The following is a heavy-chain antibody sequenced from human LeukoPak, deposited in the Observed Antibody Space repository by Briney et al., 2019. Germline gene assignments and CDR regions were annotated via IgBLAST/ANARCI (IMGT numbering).Heavy chain of an antibody. D-gene: IGHD5-24*01. V-gene: IGHV1-8*01. CDR3: ARAPGGYNYWGWFDP. CDR1: GYTFTSYD. Sequence: ASVKVSCKASGYTFTSYDINWVRQATGQGLEWMGWMNPNSGNTGYAQKFQGRVTMTRNTSISTAYMELSSLRSKDTAVYYCARAPGGYNYWGWFDPWGQGTLVTVSS. J-gene: IGHJ5*02. CDR2: MNPNSGNT.